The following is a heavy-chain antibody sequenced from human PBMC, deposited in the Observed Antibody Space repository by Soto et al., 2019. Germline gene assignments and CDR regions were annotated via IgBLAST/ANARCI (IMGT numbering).Heavy chain of an antibody. J-gene: IGHJ3*01. CDR2: IYGNGDT. Sequence: QITLKESAPPLVKPTETLTLTCAFSGFSLNSDEVGVGWIRQPPGKALECLALIYGNGDTRFSPSLKSRLTITKDTSANLVVLSLANVDPVDTATYYCAHTGHLVDAFDFWGQGTLVTVSS. V-gene: IGHV2-5*01. CDR3: AHTGHLVDAFDF. D-gene: IGHD1-1*01. CDR1: GFSLNSDEVG.